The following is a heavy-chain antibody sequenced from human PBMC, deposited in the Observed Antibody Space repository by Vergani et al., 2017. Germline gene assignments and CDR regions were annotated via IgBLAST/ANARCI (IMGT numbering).Heavy chain of an antibody. D-gene: IGHD6-13*01. CDR3: VKDIAASGTYWYFDL. CDR2: INWNSDSI. V-gene: IGHV3-9*01. Sequence: EVQLVESGGGLVQPGRSLRLSCAASGFTFDDYAMHWVRQAPGKGLEWVSGINWNSDSIAYADSVKGRFTISRDNAKNSLYLQMNSLRAEDTALYYCVKDIAASGTYWYFDLWVRGTLVTVSS. CDR1: GFTFDDYA. J-gene: IGHJ2*01.